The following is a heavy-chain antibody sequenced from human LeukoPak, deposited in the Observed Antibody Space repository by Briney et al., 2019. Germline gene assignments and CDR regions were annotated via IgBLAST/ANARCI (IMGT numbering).Heavy chain of an antibody. D-gene: IGHD2-8*02. CDR3: ARTSTGFDY. Sequence: GGSLRLSCAASGFTFSSYSMNWVRQAPGKGLEWVSSISSSSSHTYYADSLRGRFTISRDNAKNSQYLQMNSLRVGDTAVYHCARTSTGFDYWGQGTLVTVSS. CDR2: ISSSSSHT. CDR1: GFTFSSYS. V-gene: IGHV3-21*01. J-gene: IGHJ4*02.